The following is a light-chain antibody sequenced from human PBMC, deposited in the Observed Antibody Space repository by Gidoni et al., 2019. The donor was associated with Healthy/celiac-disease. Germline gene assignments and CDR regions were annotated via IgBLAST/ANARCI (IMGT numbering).Light chain of an antibody. CDR1: HGISNY. CDR2: AAS. J-gene: IGKJ3*01. CDR3: QKYNSAPPFT. V-gene: IGKV1-27*01. Sequence: DIQMTKSPSSLSASVGDRVTITCRASHGISNYLAWYQQKPGKVPKLLIYAASTLQSGVPSRFSGSGSGTDFTLTISSLQPEDVATYYCQKYNSAPPFTFGPGTKVDIK.